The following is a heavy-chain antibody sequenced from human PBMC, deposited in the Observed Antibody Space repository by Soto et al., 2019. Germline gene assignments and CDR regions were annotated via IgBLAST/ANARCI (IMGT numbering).Heavy chain of an antibody. J-gene: IGHJ4*02. CDR3: ARESVDYFGILFFDY. D-gene: IGHD4-17*01. Sequence: QVQLVQSGAEVKKPGSSVKVSCKASGGTFSSYTISWVRQAPGQGLEWMGRIIPILGIANYAQKFHGRVTITADKSTSTAYMELRSLRSEDTAVYYCARESVDYFGILFFDYWGQGTMVTVSS. CDR2: IIPILGIA. CDR1: GGTFSSYT. V-gene: IGHV1-69*08.